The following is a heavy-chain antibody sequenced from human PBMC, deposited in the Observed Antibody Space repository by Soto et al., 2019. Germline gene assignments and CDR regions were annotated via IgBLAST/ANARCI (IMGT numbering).Heavy chain of an antibody. V-gene: IGHV2-5*02. CDR2: IYWDHDK. J-gene: IGHJ4*02. D-gene: IGHD3-22*01. CDR1: GFSLSTSGVG. Sequence: QITLKESGPTLVKPTQTLTLTCTFSGFSLSTSGVGVGWIRQPPGKALEWLALIYWDHDKRHSPSLKSRLTITKDTSKNQVVLTMTNMDPVDTATYYGARGGYYYDSSGYDYWGQGTLVTVSS. CDR3: ARGGYYYDSSGYDY.